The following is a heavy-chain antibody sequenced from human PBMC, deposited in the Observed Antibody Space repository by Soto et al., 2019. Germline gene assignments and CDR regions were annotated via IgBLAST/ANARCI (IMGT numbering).Heavy chain of an antibody. CDR1: GGSISSYY. Sequence: QVQLQESGPGLVKPSETLSLTCTVSGGSISSYYWSWIRQPPGKGLEWIGYIYYSGSTNYNPSLRSRVTISVDTSKNQFSLKLSSVTAADTAVYYCASLALSSSWYQGDYWGQGTLVTVSS. CDR2: IYYSGST. J-gene: IGHJ4*02. V-gene: IGHV4-59*01. CDR3: ASLALSSSWYQGDY. D-gene: IGHD6-13*01.